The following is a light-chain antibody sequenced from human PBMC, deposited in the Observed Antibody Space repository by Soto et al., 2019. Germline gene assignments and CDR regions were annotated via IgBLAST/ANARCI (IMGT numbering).Light chain of an antibody. CDR1: QSVGSS. J-gene: IGKJ5*01. CDR2: GTS. CDR3: QQYGNSPIT. Sequence: DIVMTQSPATLSVSPGERATLSCRASQSVGSSLAWYQQKPGQAPRLLIYGTSSRATGIPDRFSGSWSGTDCTLTISRLEPEDVAVYYCQQYGNSPITFGQGTRLEVK. V-gene: IGKV3-20*01.